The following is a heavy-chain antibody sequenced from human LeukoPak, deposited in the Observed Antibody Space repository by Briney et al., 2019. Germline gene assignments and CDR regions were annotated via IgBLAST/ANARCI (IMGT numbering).Heavy chain of an antibody. V-gene: IGHV2-5*01. CDR3: ARRRGMATIFDY. J-gene: IGHJ4*02. D-gene: IGHD5-24*01. CDR2: IFWNDDT. CDR1: GFSLSTSGVA. Sequence: SGPTLVNPTQTLTLTCTVSGFSLSTSGVAVGWIRQPPGKAPEWLGLIFWNDDTRYSPSLKTRLTITKDTSKNQVVLTMTNMDPVDTATYYCARRRGMATIFDYRGQGTLVTVSS.